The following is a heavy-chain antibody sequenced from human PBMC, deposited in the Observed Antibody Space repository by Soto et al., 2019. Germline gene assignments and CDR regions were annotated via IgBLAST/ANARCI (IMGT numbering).Heavy chain of an antibody. D-gene: IGHD3-16*01. CDR3: AHNIGGDYVYGFDF. Sequence: QIALKESGPTLVQPTQTLTLTCTFSGISLTTSGEGVGWVRQPPGKGLEWVALVYGDGDKRYLTSLKSRLTITKDTSKNQVVLTMTNMDPVDTGTYFCAHNIGGDYVYGFDFWGQGTKVTVSS. J-gene: IGHJ3*01. CDR2: VYGDGDK. CDR1: GISLTTSGEG. V-gene: IGHV2-5*02.